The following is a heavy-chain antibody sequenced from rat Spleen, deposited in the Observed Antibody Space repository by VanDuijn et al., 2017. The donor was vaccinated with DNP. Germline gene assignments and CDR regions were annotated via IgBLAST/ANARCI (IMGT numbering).Heavy chain of an antibody. CDR1: GFSFRDYD. Sequence: EVQLVESGGGLVQPGRSLKLSCVASGFSFRDYDMAWVRQAPKKGLEWVVTINYDGGRTYYRDSVKGRFTISRNNAESTVYLQMDSLKSEDTATYYCARPNYGGYEGWFAYWGQGTLVTVSS. D-gene: IGHD1-11*01. CDR3: ARPNYGGYEGWFAY. J-gene: IGHJ3*01. CDR2: INYDGGRT. V-gene: IGHV5-7*01.